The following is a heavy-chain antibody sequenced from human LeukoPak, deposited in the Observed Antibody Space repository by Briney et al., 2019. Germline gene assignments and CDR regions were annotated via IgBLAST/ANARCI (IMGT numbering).Heavy chain of an antibody. Sequence: GGSLRLSCAASGFTFSSYSMNWVRQAPGKGLEWVSSISSSSSYIYYADSVKGRFTISRDNAKNSLYLQMNSLRAEDTAFYYCAKSYSSSWYGGIDYWGQGTLVTVSS. CDR1: GFTFSSYS. CDR2: ISSSSSYI. V-gene: IGHV3-21*04. CDR3: AKSYSSSWYGGIDY. J-gene: IGHJ4*02. D-gene: IGHD6-13*01.